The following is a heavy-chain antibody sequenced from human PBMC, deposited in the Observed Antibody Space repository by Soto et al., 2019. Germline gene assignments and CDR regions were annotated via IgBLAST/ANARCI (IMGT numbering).Heavy chain of an antibody. Sequence: QVQLQESGPGLVKPSETLSLTCTVSGGSISSYFWSWIRQPPGKVLEWIGYNYYTGSTNHNPSLKSRVTISVDTSKYQCSLHLSSVPAADTAVYYCANFNWYFDLWDSATLVTVSS. CDR2: NYYTGST. V-gene: IGHV4-59*01. CDR1: GGSISSYF. J-gene: IGHJ2*01. CDR3: ANFNWYFDL.